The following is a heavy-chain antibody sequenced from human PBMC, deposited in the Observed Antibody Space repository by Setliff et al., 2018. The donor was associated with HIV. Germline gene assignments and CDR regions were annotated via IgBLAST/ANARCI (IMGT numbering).Heavy chain of an antibody. D-gene: IGHD4-17*01. V-gene: IGHV1-69*05. Sequence: SVKVSCKAPGGSFSYFAIAWVRQAPGQGLEWIGAIIPATGAINYAQTLQGRVTLTTDKSTGTAYMELSSLTSEDSAVYYCASKLWDGDYGLLDDWGQGTLVTVPS. CDR1: GGSFSYFA. CDR2: IIPATGAI. CDR3: ASKLWDGDYGLLDD. J-gene: IGHJ4*02.